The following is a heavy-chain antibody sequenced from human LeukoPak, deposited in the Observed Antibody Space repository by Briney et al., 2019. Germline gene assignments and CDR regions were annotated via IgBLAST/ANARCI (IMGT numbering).Heavy chain of an antibody. V-gene: IGHV4-59*01. J-gene: IGHJ4*02. Sequence: SETLSLTCTVSGGSIGSYYWNWIRQPPGKGLEWIGYIYYSGSTNYNPSLKSRVTISVDTSKNQFSLKLSSVTAADTAVYYCARAFDYWGQGTLVTVSS. CDR1: GGSIGSYY. CDR3: ARAFDY. CDR2: IYYSGST.